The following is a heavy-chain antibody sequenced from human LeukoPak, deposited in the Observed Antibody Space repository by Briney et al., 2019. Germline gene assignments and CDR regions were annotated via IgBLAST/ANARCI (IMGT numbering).Heavy chain of an antibody. CDR1: GYILTELA. CDR2: SDPEDVKT. J-gene: IGHJ5*02. CDR3: TTFQAYANSGHLRPYCVS. D-gene: IGHD3-22*01. V-gene: IGHV1-24*01. Sequence: ASVTVSCKFSGYILTELAIHWVRQAPGKGLEWMGGSDPEDVKTSFAEKFQGRVTFSEDTSTDTAFMELSRLISDDTAVYYCTTFQAYANSGHLRPYCVSWGPGTLVTVSS.